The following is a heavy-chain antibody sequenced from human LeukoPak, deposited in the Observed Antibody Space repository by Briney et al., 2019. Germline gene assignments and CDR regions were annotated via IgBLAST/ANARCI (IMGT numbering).Heavy chain of an antibody. Sequence: SETLSLTCTVSGGSISSYYWSWIRQPPGKGLEWIGCIYYSGSTNYNPSLKSRVTISVDTSKNQFSLKLSSVTAADTAVYYCARDGRVSPYYGMDVWGQGTTVTVSS. CDR3: ARDGRVSPYYGMDV. V-gene: IGHV4-59*01. CDR1: GGSISSYY. D-gene: IGHD1-26*01. J-gene: IGHJ6*02. CDR2: IYYSGST.